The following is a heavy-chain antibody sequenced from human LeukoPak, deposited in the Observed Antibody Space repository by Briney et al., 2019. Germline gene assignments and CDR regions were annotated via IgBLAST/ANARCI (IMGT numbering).Heavy chain of an antibody. D-gene: IGHD1-26*01. CDR1: EFTFSHYA. V-gene: IGHV3-30-3*01. CDR3: ARGLISGSQRGYFDY. J-gene: IGHJ4*01. CDR2: ISYDGSNK. Sequence: GTSLRLSCAASEFTFSHYAMHWVRQAPGKGLEWVAVISYDGSNKYYADSVKGRFTISRDNSKNTLYLRTNSLRTDDTAVYYCARGLISGSQRGYFDYWGHGALVTVSS.